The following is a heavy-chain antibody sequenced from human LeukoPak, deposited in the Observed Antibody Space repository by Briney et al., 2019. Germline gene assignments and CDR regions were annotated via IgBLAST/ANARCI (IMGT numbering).Heavy chain of an antibody. Sequence: PGRSLRLSCAASGFTFSSYGMHWVRQAPGKGLEWVVVISYDGSDKYYAHSVKGRFTISRDTSKNTLYLQMNSLKTEDTAVYYCARDTFGAGSPSHYYGMDVWGQGTTVTVSS. V-gene: IGHV3-30*03. CDR2: ISYDGSDK. CDR1: GFTFSSYG. J-gene: IGHJ6*02. CDR3: ARDTFGAGSPSHYYGMDV. D-gene: IGHD3-10*01.